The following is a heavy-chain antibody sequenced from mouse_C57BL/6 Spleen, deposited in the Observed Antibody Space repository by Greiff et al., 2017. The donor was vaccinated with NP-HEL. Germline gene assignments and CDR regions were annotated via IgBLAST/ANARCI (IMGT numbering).Heavy chain of an antibody. Sequence: VKLQESGPELVKPGASVKISCKASGYAFSSSWMNWVKQRPGKGLEWIGRIYPGDGDTNYNGKFTGKATMTADKSSSTAYMQLSSLTSEDAAVYFCALESTTVENYLDYWGQGTTLTVSS. CDR1: GYAFSSSW. CDR3: ALESTTVENYLDY. J-gene: IGHJ2*01. V-gene: IGHV1-82*01. CDR2: IYPGDGDT. D-gene: IGHD1-1*01.